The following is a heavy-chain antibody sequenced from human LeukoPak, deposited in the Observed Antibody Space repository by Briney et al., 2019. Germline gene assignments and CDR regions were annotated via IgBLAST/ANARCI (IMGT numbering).Heavy chain of an antibody. CDR1: GGSISSYY. D-gene: IGHD4-23*01. Sequence: SETLSLTCTVSGGSISSYYWSWIRQPPGKGLEWIGYIYYSGSTNYNPSLKSRVTISVDTSKNQFSLKLSSVTAADTAVYYCARAPVVTESHWFDPWGQGTLVTVSS. V-gene: IGHV4-59*01. J-gene: IGHJ5*02. CDR2: IYYSGST. CDR3: ARAPVVTESHWFDP.